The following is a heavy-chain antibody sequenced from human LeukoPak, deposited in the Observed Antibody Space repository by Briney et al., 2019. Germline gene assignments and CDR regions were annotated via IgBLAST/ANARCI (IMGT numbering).Heavy chain of an antibody. CDR2: MSGVGGNT. CDR1: GFTVSSNY. J-gene: IGHJ4*02. D-gene: IGHD5-24*01. V-gene: IGHV3-23*01. CDR3: AKTSRWERDYFDY. Sequence: PGGSLRLSCAASGFTVSSNYMSWVRQAPGKGLEWVSAMSGVGGNTFYADSVRGRFTISRDNSKNTLYLQMNSLRAEDTAIYYCAKTSRWERDYFDYWGQGTLVTVSS.